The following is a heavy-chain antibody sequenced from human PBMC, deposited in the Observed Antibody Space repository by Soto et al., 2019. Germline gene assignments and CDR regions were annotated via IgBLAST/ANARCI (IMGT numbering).Heavy chain of an antibody. D-gene: IGHD1-7*01. J-gene: IGHJ3*01. Sequence: EVQLVDSGGGLVQPGGSLRLSCAASEFTFRCYWMHWVRQSPGKGLVWVSRISGDGSSTNYADSVKGRLTISRDNAKHTVYLQIYSLRAEDTAVYYCARSLPGTYGAFDLWGQGTMVTVSS. CDR1: EFTFRCYW. V-gene: IGHV3-74*01. CDR3: ARSLPGTYGAFDL. CDR2: ISGDGSST.